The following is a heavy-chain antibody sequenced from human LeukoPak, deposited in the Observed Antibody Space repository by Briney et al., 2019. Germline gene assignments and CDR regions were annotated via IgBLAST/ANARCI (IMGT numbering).Heavy chain of an antibody. D-gene: IGHD2-2*01. Sequence: GASVKVSCKASGFTLTDYIHWVRQDPRQGLQWMGWIKPNSGDTDYAQKFQGRATMTRDTSISTVYMELSSLRSDDTAVYYCARADSVPAGDYHYWYMDVWGKGTMVTVSS. CDR2: IKPNSGDT. CDR3: ARADSVPAGDYHYWYMDV. V-gene: IGHV1-2*02. CDR1: GFTLTDY. J-gene: IGHJ6*03.